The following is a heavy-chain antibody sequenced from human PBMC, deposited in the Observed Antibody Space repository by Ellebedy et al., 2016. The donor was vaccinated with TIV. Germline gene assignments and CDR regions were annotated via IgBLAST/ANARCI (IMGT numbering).Heavy chain of an antibody. CDR3: AGDYGAYFDY. CDR2: TYYSGST. V-gene: IGHV4-59*08. CDR1: GGSISSYY. J-gene: IGHJ4*02. D-gene: IGHD4-17*01. Sequence: MPSETLSLTCTVSGGSISSYYWSWIRQPPGKGLEWIGYTYYSGSTTYNPSLKSRVTISVDMSKNQFSLRLSSVTAADTAVYYCAGDYGAYFDYWGQGTLVTVSS.